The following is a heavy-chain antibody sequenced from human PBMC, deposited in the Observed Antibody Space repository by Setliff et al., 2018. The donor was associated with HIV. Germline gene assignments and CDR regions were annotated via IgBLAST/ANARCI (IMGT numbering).Heavy chain of an antibody. D-gene: IGHD1-26*01. V-gene: IGHV3-21*04. CDR3: VRDGGGSYQKYFQH. CDR2: TSGSGGYT. J-gene: IGHJ1*01. CDR1: GFTFSSYA. Sequence: PGGSLRLSCAAPGFTFSSYAMSWVRQAPGKGLEWVSATSGSGGYTMYAESVQGRFTISRDNAINSLYLQMNSLRAEDTAVYYCVRDGGGSYQKYFQHWGQGTLVTVSS.